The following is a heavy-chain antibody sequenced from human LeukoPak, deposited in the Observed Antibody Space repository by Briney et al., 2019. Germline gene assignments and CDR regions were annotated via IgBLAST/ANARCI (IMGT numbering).Heavy chain of an antibody. Sequence: SETLSLTCAVYGGSFSGYYWSWIRQPPGKGLEWIGEINHSGSTNYNPSLKSRVTISVDTSKNQFSLKLSSVTAADTAVYYCARLSGIDPWGQGTLVTVSS. CDR3: ARLSGIDP. J-gene: IGHJ5*02. V-gene: IGHV4-34*01. D-gene: IGHD3-10*01. CDR2: INHSGST. CDR1: GGSFSGYY.